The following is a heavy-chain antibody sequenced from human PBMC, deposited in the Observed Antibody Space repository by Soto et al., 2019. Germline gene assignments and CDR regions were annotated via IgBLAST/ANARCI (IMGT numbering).Heavy chain of an antibody. CDR2: IYYSGST. V-gene: IGHV4-61*01. D-gene: IGHD3-22*01. Sequence: SETLSLTCTVSGGSVSSGYYYWSWIRQPPGKGLEWIGYIYYSGSTNYNPSLKSRVTISVDTSKNQFSLKLSSVTAADTAVYYCARWYYYDSTGYYFDYWGQGTLVTVSS. CDR1: GGSVSSGYYY. J-gene: IGHJ4*02. CDR3: ARWYYYDSTGYYFDY.